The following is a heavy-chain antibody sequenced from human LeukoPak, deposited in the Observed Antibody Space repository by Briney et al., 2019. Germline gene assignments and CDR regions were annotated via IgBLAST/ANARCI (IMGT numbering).Heavy chain of an antibody. CDR1: GLTFSNHW. CDR2: MNSDGSNT. J-gene: IGHJ4*02. D-gene: IGHD6-13*01. CDR3: VAASTHLDY. V-gene: IGHV3-74*01. Sequence: GGSLRLSCTASGLTFSNHWKHWVRQAPGKGLVWVSGMNSDGSNTNYADSVKGRFTIATDDAKNTLYLQMNSLRAEDTAVYYCVAASTHLDYWGQGTPATVSS.